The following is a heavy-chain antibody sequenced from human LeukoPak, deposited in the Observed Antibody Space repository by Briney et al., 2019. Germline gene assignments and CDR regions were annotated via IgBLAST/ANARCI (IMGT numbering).Heavy chain of an antibody. V-gene: IGHV4-4*02. Sequence: PSETLSLTCAVSGAFITNSHWWSWARQPPGKGLEWIGEIYHSGTTSYNPSLKSRVTMSVDKSKNQFSLKLSSVTAADTAVYYCATYFYGEYGSYYFDYWGQGTLVTVSS. D-gene: IGHD4-17*01. CDR2: IYHSGTT. CDR3: ATYFYGEYGSYYFDY. J-gene: IGHJ4*02. CDR1: GAFITNSHW.